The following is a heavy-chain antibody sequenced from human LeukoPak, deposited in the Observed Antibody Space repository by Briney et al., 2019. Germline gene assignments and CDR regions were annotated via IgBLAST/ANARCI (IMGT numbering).Heavy chain of an antibody. CDR2: IYYSGST. V-gene: IGHV4-39*01. D-gene: IGHD3-10*01. Sequence: SETLSLTCTVSGGSISSSSYYWGWIRQPPGKGLEWIGSIYYSGSTYYNPSLKSRVTISVDTSKNQFSLKLSSVTAADTAVYYCARHGPLWFGELLDYWGQGTLVTVSS. CDR1: GGSISSSSYY. J-gene: IGHJ4*02. CDR3: ARHGPLWFGELLDY.